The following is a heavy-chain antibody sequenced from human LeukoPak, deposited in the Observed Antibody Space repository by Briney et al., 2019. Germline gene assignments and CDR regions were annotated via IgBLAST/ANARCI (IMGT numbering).Heavy chain of an antibody. CDR2: ISAYNGNT. Sequence: GASVKVSCKASGYTFTSYGISWVRQAPGQGLEWMGWISAYNGNTNYAQKLQGRVTMTTDTSTSTAYMELRSLRSDDTAVYYCARDLYSRRDTAMSLDYWGQGTLVTVSS. CDR3: ARDLYSRRDTAMSLDY. D-gene: IGHD5-18*01. J-gene: IGHJ4*02. V-gene: IGHV1-18*01. CDR1: GYTFTSYG.